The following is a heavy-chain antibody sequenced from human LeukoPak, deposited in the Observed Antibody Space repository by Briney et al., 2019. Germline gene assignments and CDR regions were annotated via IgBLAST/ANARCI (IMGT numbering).Heavy chain of an antibody. Sequence: SETLSLTCTVSGGSISSSSYYWGWIRQPPGKGLEWIGSIYYSGSTYYNPSLKSRVTISVDTSKNQFSLKLSSVTAPDTAVYYCASVSSSWNVGKYFQHWGQGTLVTVSS. J-gene: IGHJ1*01. CDR2: IYYSGST. V-gene: IGHV4-39*01. CDR3: ASVSSSWNVGKYFQH. CDR1: GGSISSSSYY. D-gene: IGHD6-13*01.